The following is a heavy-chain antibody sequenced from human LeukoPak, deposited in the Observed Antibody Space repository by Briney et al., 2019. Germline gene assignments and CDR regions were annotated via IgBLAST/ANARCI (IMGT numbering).Heavy chain of an antibody. D-gene: IGHD1-1*01. J-gene: IGHJ4*02. V-gene: IGHV1-2*02. CDR2: INPNSGGT. Sequence: ASVKVSCKASGYTFTGYYMHWVRQAPGQGPEWMGWINPNSGGTNYAQKFQGRVTMTRDTSISTAYMELSRLRSDDTAVYYCAREGDAGLKATEVDYWGQGTLVTVSS. CDR3: AREGDAGLKATEVDY. CDR1: GYTFTGYY.